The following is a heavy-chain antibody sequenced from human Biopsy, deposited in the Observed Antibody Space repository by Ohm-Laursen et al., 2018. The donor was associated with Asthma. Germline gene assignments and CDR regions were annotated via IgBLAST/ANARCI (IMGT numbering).Heavy chain of an antibody. CDR2: INPNSGGT. V-gene: IGHV1-2*06. CDR1: GYTFIGYH. CDR3: ASGQKSPGDRWFDP. D-gene: IGHD7-27*01. Sequence: ASVKVSCKTSGYTFIGYHIHWVRQAPGQGLEWMGRINPNSGGTNYAQKFQGRVTMTSDMSISTAYMELSRLRSDDTALYYCASGQKSPGDRWFDPWGQGTLVTVSS. J-gene: IGHJ5*02.